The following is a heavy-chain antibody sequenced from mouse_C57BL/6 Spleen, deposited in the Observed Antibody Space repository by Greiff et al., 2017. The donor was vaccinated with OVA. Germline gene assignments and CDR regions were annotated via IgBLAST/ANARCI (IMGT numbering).Heavy chain of an antibody. Sequence: QVQLQQSGAELVRPGTSVKVSCKASGYAFTNYLIEWVKQRPGQGLEWIGVINPGSGGTNYNEKFKGKATLTADKSSSTAYMQLSSLTSEDSAVYVCARNPPAGYDYFDYWGQGTTLTVSS. D-gene: IGHD2-2*01. CDR1: GYAFTNYL. V-gene: IGHV1-54*01. CDR3: ARNPPAGYDYFDY. J-gene: IGHJ2*01. CDR2: INPGSGGT.